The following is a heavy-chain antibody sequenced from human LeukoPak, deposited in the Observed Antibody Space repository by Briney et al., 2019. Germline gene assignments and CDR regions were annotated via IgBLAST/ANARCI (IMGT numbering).Heavy chain of an antibody. CDR1: GFTFSSYA. J-gene: IGHJ4*02. CDR2: ISYDGSNK. V-gene: IGHV3-30*04. CDR3: ARGLSAMGYFDY. Sequence: GRSLRLSCAASGFTFSSYAMHWVRQAPGKGLEGVVVISYDGSNKYYADSVKGRFTISRDNSKNTLSLQMNSLRAEDTAVYYCARGLSAMGYFDYWGQGTLVTVSS. D-gene: IGHD3-16*01.